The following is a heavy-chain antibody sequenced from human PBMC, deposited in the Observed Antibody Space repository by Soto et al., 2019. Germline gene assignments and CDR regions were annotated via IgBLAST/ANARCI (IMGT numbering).Heavy chain of an antibody. CDR2: IKSKTDGGTT. CDR3: TTKVVPAAMYYYYYMDV. D-gene: IGHD2-2*01. Sequence: GGSLRLSCAASGFTFSNAWMSWVRQAPGKGLEWVGRIKSKTDGGTTDYAAPVKGRFTISRDDSKNTLYLQMNSLKTEDTAVYYCTTKVVPAAMYYYYYMDVWGKGTTVTVSS. V-gene: IGHV3-15*01. J-gene: IGHJ6*03. CDR1: GFTFSNAW.